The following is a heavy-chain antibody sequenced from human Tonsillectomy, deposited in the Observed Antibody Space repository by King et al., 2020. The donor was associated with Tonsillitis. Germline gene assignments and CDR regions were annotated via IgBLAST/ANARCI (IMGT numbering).Heavy chain of an antibody. CDR2: ISSSSSDM. J-gene: IGHJ4*02. V-gene: IGHV3-21*01. CDR3: ARDYEWDNGEDLAVVL. D-gene: IGHD1-26*01. Sequence: QAPGKGLEYVSFISSSSSDMYYADSVKGRFTISRDNAKNSLYLQMNSLRPEVTAVYYCARDYEWDNGEDLAVVLWGQRTLVTVSS.